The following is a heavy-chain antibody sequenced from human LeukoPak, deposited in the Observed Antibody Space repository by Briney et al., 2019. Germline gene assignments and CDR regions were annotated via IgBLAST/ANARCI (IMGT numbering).Heavy chain of an antibody. CDR1: GFSISNYA. J-gene: IGHJ4*02. Sequence: PGGSLRLSCAASGFSISNYAMSWVRQAPGKGLEGVGFIRSKAFGETAEYAASVKGRFTISRDDPTRIPYLQMNSLKTEHTAVYYCTRNRGSSTLGDYWGQGTLVTVSS. CDR2: IRSKAFGETA. D-gene: IGHD7-27*01. CDR3: TRNRGSSTLGDY. V-gene: IGHV3-49*04.